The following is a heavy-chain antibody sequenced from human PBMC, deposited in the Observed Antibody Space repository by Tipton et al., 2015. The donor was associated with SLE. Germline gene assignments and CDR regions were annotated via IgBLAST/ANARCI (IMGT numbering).Heavy chain of an antibody. V-gene: IGHV3-23*01. CDR1: GFVFSSYA. D-gene: IGHD3-3*01. CDR3: ARDPDFWSGYSHLDY. J-gene: IGHJ4*02. Sequence: SLKLSCAASGFVFSSYAMGWVRQAPGKGLEWVSGISGSGGSTYYADSAKGRFTISRDNSKNTLYLQMNSLRAEDTAVYYCARDPDFWSGYSHLDYWGQGTLATVSS. CDR2: ISGSGGST.